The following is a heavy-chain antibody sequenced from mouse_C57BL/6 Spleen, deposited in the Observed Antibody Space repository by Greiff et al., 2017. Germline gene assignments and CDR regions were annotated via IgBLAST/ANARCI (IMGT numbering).Heavy chain of an antibody. CDR3: ARGGDFDY. Sequence: QVQLQQSGPELVKPGASVKISCKASGYAFSSSWMNWVKQRPGKGLEWIGRIYPGDGDTNYNGKFKGKATLTAAKSSSTAYMQLSSLTSADSAVYFCARGGDFDYWGQGTTLTVSS. V-gene: IGHV1-82*01. CDR1: GYAFSSSW. J-gene: IGHJ2*01. CDR2: IYPGDGDT.